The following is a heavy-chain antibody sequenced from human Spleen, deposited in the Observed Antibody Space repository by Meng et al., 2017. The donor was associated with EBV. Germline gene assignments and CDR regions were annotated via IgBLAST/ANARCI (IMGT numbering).Heavy chain of an antibody. Sequence: QVQLVQSGAEVKKPGSSVKVSCKTSGGTFNSDAISWVRQAPGQGLGWMGGLIPMSGAPNYARKFHGRVSITADESTSTHYMDLSSLRSEDTAVYYCASESGRGYTPDYWGQGTLVTVFS. CDR3: ASESGRGYTPDY. J-gene: IGHJ4*02. CDR1: GGTFNSDA. D-gene: IGHD3-10*01. CDR2: LIPMSGAP. V-gene: IGHV1-69*01.